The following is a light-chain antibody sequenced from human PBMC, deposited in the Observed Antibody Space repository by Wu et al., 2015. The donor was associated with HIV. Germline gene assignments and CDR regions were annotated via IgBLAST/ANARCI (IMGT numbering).Light chain of an antibody. CDR3: HQYDSSPYS. CDR2: DAS. CDR1: QNIRNY. J-gene: IGKJ2*03. V-gene: IGKV3-11*01. Sequence: EIVLTQSPATLSLSPGERATLSCRANQNIRNYLAWYQQKPGQAPRLLIYDASNRATGIPARFSGSGSGTDFSLTIRSLEPEDFAVYYCHQYDSSPYSFGQGTKLEIK.